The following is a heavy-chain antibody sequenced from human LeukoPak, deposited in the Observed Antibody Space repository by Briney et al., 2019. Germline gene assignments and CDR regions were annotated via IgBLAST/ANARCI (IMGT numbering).Heavy chain of an antibody. D-gene: IGHD4-17*01. CDR3: ARAYGDYGLYYYYYGMDV. V-gene: IGHV3-13*01. CDR1: GFSFNNYA. J-gene: IGHJ6*02. CDR2: IGTAGDT. Sequence: GGSLRLSCAASGFSFNNYAMSWVRQAPGKGLEWVSAIGTAGDTYYPGSVKGRFTISRENAKNSLYLQMNSLRAGDTAVYYCARAYGDYGLYYYYYGMDVWGQGTTVTASS.